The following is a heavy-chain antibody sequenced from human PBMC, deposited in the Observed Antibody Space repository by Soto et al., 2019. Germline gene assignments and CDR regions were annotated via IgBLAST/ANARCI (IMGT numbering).Heavy chain of an antibody. Sequence: PGGSLRLSRAAAGCSFINYSVNCVRQATGKGLEWVSTISGNGDSTYYADSVKGRFTISRDNSKNTLYLQMNSLRAEDTAVYYCAKDQNPYGDYVPLCFAYWGHGTLVTGSS. CDR2: ISGNGDST. CDR1: GCSFINYS. D-gene: IGHD4-17*01. CDR3: AKDQNPYGDYVPLCFAY. J-gene: IGHJ4*01. V-gene: IGHV3-23*01.